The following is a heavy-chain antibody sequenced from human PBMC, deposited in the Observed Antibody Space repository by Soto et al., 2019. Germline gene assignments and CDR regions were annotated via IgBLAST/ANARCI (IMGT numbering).Heavy chain of an antibody. CDR2: INAGNGNT. D-gene: IGHD6-19*01. CDR3: ARVPSSGWYWYFDL. CDR1: GYTFTSYA. Sequence: ASVKVSCKASGYTFTSYAMHWVRQAPGQRLEWMGWINAGNGNTKYSQKLQGRVTITRDTSASTAYMELSSLRSEDTAVYYCARVPSSGWYWYFDLWGRGTLVTVSS. V-gene: IGHV1-3*01. J-gene: IGHJ2*01.